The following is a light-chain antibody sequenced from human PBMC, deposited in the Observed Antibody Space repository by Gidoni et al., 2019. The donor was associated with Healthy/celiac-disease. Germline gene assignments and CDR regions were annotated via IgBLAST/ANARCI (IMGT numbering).Light chain of an antibody. J-gene: IGKJ4*01. Sequence: IQMTQSPSSLSASVGDRVTITCRASQSISSYLNWYQQKPGKAPKLLIYAASSLQSGVPSRFSGSGSGTDFTLTISSLQPEDFETYYCQQSYSFGGGTKVEIK. CDR3: QQSYS. V-gene: IGKV1-39*01. CDR2: AAS. CDR1: QSISSY.